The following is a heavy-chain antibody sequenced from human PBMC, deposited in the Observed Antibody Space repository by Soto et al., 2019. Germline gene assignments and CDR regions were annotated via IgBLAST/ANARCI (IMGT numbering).Heavy chain of an antibody. V-gene: IGHV3-23*01. CDR2: ISGSGGST. Sequence: AGGSLRLSCEASGVTFTTYAMSWVRQAPGKGLEWVSAISGSGGSTYYADSVKGRFTISRDNSKNTLYLQMNSLRAEDTAVYYCAKPIVATPVDFAYSGQGTLVTGSS. CDR1: GVTFTTYA. J-gene: IGHJ4*02. CDR3: AKPIVATPVDFAY. D-gene: IGHD5-12*01.